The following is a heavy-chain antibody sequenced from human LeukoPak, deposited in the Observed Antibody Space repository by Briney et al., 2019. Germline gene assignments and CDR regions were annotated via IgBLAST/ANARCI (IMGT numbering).Heavy chain of an antibody. D-gene: IGHD1-26*01. Sequence: GASVKVSCMASGYTFTSYGISWVRQAPGQGLEWMGRISAHNGDTNYAQKFQGRVSMTTDTSTSTGYMELRSLTSDDTAVYYCARDLKRTVGATTTSDYWGQGTLVTVSS. V-gene: IGHV1-18*01. CDR3: ARDLKRTVGATTTSDY. J-gene: IGHJ4*02. CDR2: ISAHNGDT. CDR1: GYTFTSYG.